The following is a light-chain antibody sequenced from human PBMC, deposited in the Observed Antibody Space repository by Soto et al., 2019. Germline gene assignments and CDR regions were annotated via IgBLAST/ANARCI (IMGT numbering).Light chain of an antibody. V-gene: IGLV2-14*01. CDR3: SSCTSSSPYV. J-gene: IGLJ1*01. CDR2: EVS. CDR1: SSDVGGYNY. Sequence: QSALTQPASVSGSPGQSITISCTGTSSDVGGYNYVSWYQQHPGKAPKLMIYEVSNRPSGVSNRFSGSKSGNTASLTISGLQAEDEADYYCSSCTSSSPYVFGTGTKLTVL.